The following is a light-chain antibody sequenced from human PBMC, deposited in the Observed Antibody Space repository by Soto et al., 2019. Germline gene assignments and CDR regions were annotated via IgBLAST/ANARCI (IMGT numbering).Light chain of an antibody. J-gene: IGKJ5*01. Sequence: EIVLTQSPATLSLSPGERATLSCRASQSVSSYLAWYQQKPGQAPRRLIYDASYRATGIPARFSGSGSGTDFTRTISSLAPEDFAVYYCQQRSTWPSITFGPGTRLEI. CDR2: DAS. V-gene: IGKV3-11*01. CDR3: QQRSTWPSIT. CDR1: QSVSSY.